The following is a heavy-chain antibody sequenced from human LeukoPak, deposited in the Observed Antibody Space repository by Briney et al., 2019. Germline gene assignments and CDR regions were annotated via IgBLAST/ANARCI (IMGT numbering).Heavy chain of an antibody. D-gene: IGHD6-19*01. J-gene: IGHJ3*02. Sequence: ASVKVSCKASGYTFTDYYIHWVRQAPGQGLEWMGWINPNSGGTNYAQKFQGRVTMTRDTSISTAYMELSRLRSDDTAVYYCARNIESSGGGSAFDIWGQGTMVTVSS. V-gene: IGHV1-2*02. CDR2: INPNSGGT. CDR1: GYTFTDYY. CDR3: ARNIESSGGGSAFDI.